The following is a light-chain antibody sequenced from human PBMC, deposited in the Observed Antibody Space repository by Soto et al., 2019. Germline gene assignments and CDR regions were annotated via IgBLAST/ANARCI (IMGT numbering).Light chain of an antibody. J-gene: IGKJ1*01. V-gene: IGKV3-15*01. CDR3: QQYNSWPRT. CDR2: DAS. CDR1: QSITTN. Sequence: EIVMTQSPATLSVSPGERAILSCRASQSITTNLAWYLHKPGQAPRLLIYDASTRATGLPARFSGSGSGTEFTLTISSLQSEDFAVFYCQQYNSWPRTFGQGTKVEIK.